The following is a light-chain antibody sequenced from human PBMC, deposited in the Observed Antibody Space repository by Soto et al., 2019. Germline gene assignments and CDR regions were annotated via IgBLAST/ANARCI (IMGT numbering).Light chain of an antibody. J-gene: IGLJ3*02. V-gene: IGLV1-51*02. Sequence: QSVLTQPPSASAAPGQKVTISCSGNSFNIGNNYVSWFQHLPGTVPKLLIYENNKRPPGIPDRFSASKSGTSATLGITGLQKGEEGNYYCSASDSSRSDGVFGGGTKLTVL. CDR2: ENN. CDR1: SFNIGNNY. CDR3: SASDSSRSDGV.